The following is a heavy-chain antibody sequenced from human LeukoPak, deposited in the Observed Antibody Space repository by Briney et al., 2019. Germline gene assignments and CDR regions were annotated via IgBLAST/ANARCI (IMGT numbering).Heavy chain of an antibody. CDR2: IRSEAFGGTT. CDR3: TRDAYMLGKY. V-gene: IGHV3-49*03. CDR1: GFTFGDYA. J-gene: IGHJ4*02. D-gene: IGHD3-10*02. Sequence: GGSLRLSCTASGFTFGDYAMSWFRQAPGKGPEWVGFIRSEAFGGTTEYAASVKGRFTMSRDDSKSIAYLQMNSLKTEDTAVYYCTRDAYMLGKYWGQGTLVTVSS.